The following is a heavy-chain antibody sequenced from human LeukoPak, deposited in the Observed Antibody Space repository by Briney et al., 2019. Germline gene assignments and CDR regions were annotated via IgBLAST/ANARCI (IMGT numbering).Heavy chain of an antibody. J-gene: IGHJ4*02. CDR2: ISSSSSYI. CDR3: ARGSVRFLEWLFRDY. CDR1: GFTFSSYS. V-gene: IGHV3-21*01. Sequence: GGPLRLSCAASGFTFSSYSMNWVRQAPGKGLEWVSSISSSSSYIYYADSVKGRFTISRDNAKNSLYLQMNSLRAEDTAVYYCARGSVRFLEWLFRDYWGQGTLVTVSS. D-gene: IGHD3-3*01.